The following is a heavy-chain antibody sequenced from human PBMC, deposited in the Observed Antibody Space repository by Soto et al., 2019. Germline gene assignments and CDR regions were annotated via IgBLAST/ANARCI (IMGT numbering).Heavy chain of an antibody. CDR2: INTYNGNI. CDR1: GYMFASYG. V-gene: IGHV1-18*01. J-gene: IGHJ4*02. D-gene: IGHD1-1*01. CDR3: ARERGAYKYFDY. Sequence: QVQLVQSGAEVKKPGASVKVSCKVSGYMFASYGISWARQAPGQGLEWMGWINTYNGNINYAQKFQGRVTMTTDTSTRTAYMELRGLGSDDTALYYCARERGAYKYFDYWGQGTLVTVSS.